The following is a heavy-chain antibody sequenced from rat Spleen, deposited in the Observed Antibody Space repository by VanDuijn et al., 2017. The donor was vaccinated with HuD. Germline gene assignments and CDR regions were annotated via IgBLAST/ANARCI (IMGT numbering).Heavy chain of an antibody. V-gene: IGHV5-25*01. CDR1: GFTFKNFY. Sequence: EVQLVESGGGLVQPGRSMKLSCAALGFTFKNFYMAWVRQAPTKGLEWVASISPGGATIYYRDSVKGRFTISRDNAKSTLYLQMDSLRSEDTATYYCTSHYDGTYPFTYWGQGTLVTVSS. D-gene: IGHD1-12*02. CDR2: ISPGGATI. CDR3: TSHYDGTYPFTY. J-gene: IGHJ3*01.